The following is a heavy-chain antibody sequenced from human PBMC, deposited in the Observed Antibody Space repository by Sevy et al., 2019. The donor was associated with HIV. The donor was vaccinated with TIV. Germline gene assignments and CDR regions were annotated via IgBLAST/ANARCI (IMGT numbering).Heavy chain of an antibody. CDR2: IYYSGST. D-gene: IGHD3-16*01. J-gene: IGHJ5*02. CDR1: GGSISSYY. CDR3: ARDGLGAVPPYYNCFDP. V-gene: IGHV4-59*01. Sequence: SETLSLTCTVSGGSISSYYWSWIRQPPGKGLEWIGYIYYSGSTNYNPSLKSRVTISVDTSKNQFSLKLSSVTAADTAVYYCARDGLGAVPPYYNCFDPWGQGTLVTVSS.